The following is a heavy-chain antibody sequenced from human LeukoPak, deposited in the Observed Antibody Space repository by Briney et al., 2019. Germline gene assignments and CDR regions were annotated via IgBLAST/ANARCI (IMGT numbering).Heavy chain of an antibody. Sequence: GGSLRLSCAASGFTFSSYAMTWVRQAPGKGLEWVSDINGSGGSTYYADSVKGRFTISRDNAKNSLYLQMNSLRAEDTAVYYCAELGITMIGGVWGKGTTVTISS. V-gene: IGHV3-23*01. D-gene: IGHD3-10*02. CDR1: GFTFSSYA. J-gene: IGHJ6*04. CDR3: AELGITMIGGV. CDR2: INGSGGST.